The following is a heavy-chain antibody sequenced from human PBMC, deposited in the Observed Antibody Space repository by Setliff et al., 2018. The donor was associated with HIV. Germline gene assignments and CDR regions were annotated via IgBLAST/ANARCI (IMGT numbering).Heavy chain of an antibody. D-gene: IGHD1-20*01. CDR3: ARGLGYKGWFDP. J-gene: IGHJ5*02. Sequence: SETLSLTCTVSGGSISSSSYYWGWIRQPPGKGLEWIGSIDYSGSTYYNPSLKSRVTISVDTSKSQFSLKLTSVTAADTAIYYCARGLGYKGWFDPWGQGTLVTVSS. CDR2: IDYSGST. V-gene: IGHV4-39*07. CDR1: GGSISSSSYY.